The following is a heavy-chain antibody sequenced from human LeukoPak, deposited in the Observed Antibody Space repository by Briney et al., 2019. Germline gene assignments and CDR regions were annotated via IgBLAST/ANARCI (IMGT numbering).Heavy chain of an antibody. CDR2: ISWNSGSI. D-gene: IGHD6-19*01. Sequence: GGSLRLSCAASGFTFDDYAMHWVRQAPGKGLEWVSGISWNSGSIGYADSVKGRFTISRDNAKNSLYLQMNSLRAEDTALYYCAKDRAGIAVLYYFDYWGQGTLVTVSS. V-gene: IGHV3-9*01. J-gene: IGHJ4*02. CDR3: AKDRAGIAVLYYFDY. CDR1: GFTFDDYA.